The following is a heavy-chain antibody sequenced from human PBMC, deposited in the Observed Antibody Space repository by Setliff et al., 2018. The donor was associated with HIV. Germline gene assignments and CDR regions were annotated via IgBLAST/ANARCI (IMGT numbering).Heavy chain of an antibody. CDR3: ASLRDGYNPHPDY. V-gene: IGHV5-51*01. Sequence: PGESLKLSCKGSGYSFTSYWIGWVRQMPGKGLEWMGKIYPGDSDTRYSPSFQGQVTISADKSISTAYLQWTSLKASDTAIYYRASLRDGYNPHPDYWGQGTLVTVS. CDR1: GYSFTSYW. J-gene: IGHJ4*02. D-gene: IGHD5-12*01. CDR2: IYPGDSDT.